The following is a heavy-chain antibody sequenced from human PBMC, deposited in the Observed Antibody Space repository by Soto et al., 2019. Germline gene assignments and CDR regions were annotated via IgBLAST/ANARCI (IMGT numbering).Heavy chain of an antibody. CDR1: GYTFTSYD. Sequence: ASVKVSCKASGYTFTSYDINWVRQATGQGLEWMGWINPNSGNTGYAQKFQGRVTMTRNTSISTAYMELSSLRSDDTAVYYWASPREYSSSHYYGRDVWGQGTTVTAAS. D-gene: IGHD6-6*01. J-gene: IGHJ6*02. CDR2: INPNSGNT. CDR3: ASPREYSSSHYYGRDV. V-gene: IGHV1-8*01.